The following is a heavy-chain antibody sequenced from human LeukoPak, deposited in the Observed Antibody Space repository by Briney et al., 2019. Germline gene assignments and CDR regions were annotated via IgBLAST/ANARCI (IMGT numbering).Heavy chain of an antibody. CDR2: IYYSGST. D-gene: IGHD1-7*01. CDR3: ARALYNWNYGAFDI. CDR1: GGSISSSSYY. J-gene: IGHJ3*02. V-gene: IGHV4-39*07. Sequence: SQTLSLTCTVSGGSISSSSYYWGWIRQPPGKGLEWIGSIYYSGSTYYNPSLKRRVTISVDTSKNQFSLKLSSVTAADTAVYYCARALYNWNYGAFDISGQGTMVSASS.